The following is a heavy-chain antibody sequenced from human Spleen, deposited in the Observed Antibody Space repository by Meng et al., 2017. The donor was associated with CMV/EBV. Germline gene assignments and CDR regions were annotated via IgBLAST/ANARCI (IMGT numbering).Heavy chain of an antibody. CDR2: ITASGGST. V-gene: IGHV3-23*01. J-gene: IGHJ4*02. D-gene: IGHD6-13*01. Sequence: GESLKISCAASRFTFSTYAMSWVRQAPGEGLVWLSAITASGGSTYYADSVKGRFTISRDNSKNTLYLQMNSLRAEDTAVYYCAKAYSSSWYRENYDYCGQGTLVTVSS. CDR3: AKAYSSSWYRENYDY. CDR1: RFTFSTYA.